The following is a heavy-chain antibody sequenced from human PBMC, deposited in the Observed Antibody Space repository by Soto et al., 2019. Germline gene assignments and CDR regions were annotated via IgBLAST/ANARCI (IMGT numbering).Heavy chain of an antibody. D-gene: IGHD4-17*01. CDR3: TRQESSYGDYLIDY. V-gene: IGHV3-73*01. J-gene: IGHJ4*02. CDR1: GFTFSGSA. CDR2: IRSKANSYAT. Sequence: GGSLRLSCAASGFTFSGSAMHWVRQASGKGLEWVGRIRSKANSYATAYAASVKGRFTISRDDSKNTAYLQMNSLKTEDTAVYYCTRQESSYGDYLIDYWGQGTLVTVSS.